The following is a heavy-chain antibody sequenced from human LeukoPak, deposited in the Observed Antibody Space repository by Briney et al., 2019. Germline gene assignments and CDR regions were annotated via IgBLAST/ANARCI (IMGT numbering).Heavy chain of an antibody. J-gene: IGHJ5*02. V-gene: IGHV2-5*02. CDR2: IYWDDDK. CDR1: GFPHRTSGVG. D-gene: IGHD2-15*01. CDR3: AHSYCSGGSCYSAADNWFDP. Sequence: SGPTLAKPTQTLTLTCTFSGFPHRTSGVGVGWIRQPPGKALEWLALIYWDDDKRYSPSLKSRLTITKDTSKNQVVLTMTNMDPVDTATYYCAHSYCSGGSCYSAADNWFDPWGQGTLVTVSS.